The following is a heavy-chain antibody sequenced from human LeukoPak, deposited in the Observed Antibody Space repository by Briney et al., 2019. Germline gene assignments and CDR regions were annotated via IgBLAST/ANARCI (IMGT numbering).Heavy chain of an antibody. J-gene: IGHJ4*02. CDR1: GFSFSDYF. D-gene: IGHD5-24*01. CDR2: ITASGATT. V-gene: IGHV3-11*01. Sequence: GGSLRLSCAASGFSFSDYFMSWIRQAPGKGLEWVSDITASGATTQYADSVKGRFTISRDNAKKSLFLQMNSLRAEDMAVYYCTRGRYNYNYWGLGTLVTVSS. CDR3: TRGRYNYNY.